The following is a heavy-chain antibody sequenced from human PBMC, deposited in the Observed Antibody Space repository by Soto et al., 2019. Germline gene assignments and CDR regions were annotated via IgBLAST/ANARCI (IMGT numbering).Heavy chain of an antibody. CDR3: HAFKPGSYKVQFFDY. D-gene: IGHD1-26*01. CDR1: GFTVSSNY. Sequence: EVQLVESGGGLIQPGGSLRLSCAASGFTVSSNYMSWVRQAPGKGLEWVSVIYSGGSTYYADSVKCRFTISRDNSKNTLYLQMTSLRAEDTAVYYCHAFKPGSYKVQFFDYWGQGTMVTVSS. V-gene: IGHV3-53*01. J-gene: IGHJ4*02. CDR2: IYSGGST.